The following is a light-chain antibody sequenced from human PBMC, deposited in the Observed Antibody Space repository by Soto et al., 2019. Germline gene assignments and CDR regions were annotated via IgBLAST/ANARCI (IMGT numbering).Light chain of an antibody. CDR1: QSVGST. Sequence: EIVMTQSPATLSVSPGERATLSFRARQSVGSTLSWYQQKVGQAPRLLIYDASARATGIPARFSGSGSGTEFTITISSLESEDFAVYYCKQYNDWPETFGQETKLEIK. J-gene: IGKJ1*01. CDR2: DAS. CDR3: KQYNDWPET. V-gene: IGKV3-15*01.